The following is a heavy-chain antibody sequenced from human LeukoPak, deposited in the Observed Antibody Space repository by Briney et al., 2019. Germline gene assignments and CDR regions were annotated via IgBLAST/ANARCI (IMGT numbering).Heavy chain of an antibody. Sequence: SETLSLTCTVSGGSISSYYWSWIRQPPGKGLEWIGYIYYSGSTNYNPSLKSRVTISVDTSKNQFSLKLSSVTAADTAVYYCAREHSGYDQPEYYFDYWGQGTLVTVSP. V-gene: IGHV4-59*01. CDR3: AREHSGYDQPEYYFDY. CDR1: GGSISSYY. J-gene: IGHJ4*02. D-gene: IGHD5-12*01. CDR2: IYYSGST.